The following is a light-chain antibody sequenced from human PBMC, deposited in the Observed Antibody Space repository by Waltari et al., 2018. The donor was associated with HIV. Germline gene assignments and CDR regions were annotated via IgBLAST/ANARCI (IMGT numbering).Light chain of an antibody. CDR3: AAWDDSLHGYV. Sequence: SVLTQPPSASGTPGQRVTISCSGSSSNIGSNPINWYQQLPGTAPKLLIYSNNQWPSGVPDRFSGSKSGTSASLAISGLQSEDEADYYCAAWDDSLHGYVFGSGTKVTVL. V-gene: IGLV1-44*01. CDR2: SNN. J-gene: IGLJ1*01. CDR1: SSNIGSNP.